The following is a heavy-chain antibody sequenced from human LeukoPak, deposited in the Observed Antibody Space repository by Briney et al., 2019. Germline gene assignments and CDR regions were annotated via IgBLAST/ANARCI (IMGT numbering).Heavy chain of an antibody. CDR2: IYHSGST. V-gene: IGHV4-38-2*02. CDR3: ARAVGSFDWLPLFDY. D-gene: IGHD3-9*01. J-gene: IGHJ4*02. Sequence: SETLSLTRTVSGYSISSGYYWGWIRQPPGKGLEWIGSIYHSGSTYYTPSLKSRVTISVDTSKNQFYLKLSSVTAADTAVYYCARAVGSFDWLPLFDYWGQGTLVTVSS. CDR1: GYSISSGYY.